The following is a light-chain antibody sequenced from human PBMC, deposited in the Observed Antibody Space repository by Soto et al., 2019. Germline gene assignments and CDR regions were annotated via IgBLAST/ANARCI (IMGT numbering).Light chain of an antibody. CDR3: QQTDSSPIT. J-gene: IGKJ5*01. CDR1: QSISSY. CDR2: AAS. Sequence: DTQMNQSPSSLSASVGDSIAITCRASQSISSYLNWYQQKPGKAPKLLISAASILQSGVPSRFSGSGSGTDFTLTISNLQPEDFAGYYCQQTDSSPITVGHGTRMEI. V-gene: IGKV1-39*01.